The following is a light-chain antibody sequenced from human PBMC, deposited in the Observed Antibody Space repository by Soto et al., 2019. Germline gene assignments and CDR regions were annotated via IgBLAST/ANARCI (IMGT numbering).Light chain of an antibody. Sequence: QLVLTQPASVSGSPGQSITISCTGTSSDVGSYNYVSWFQQHPGKAPKLMIFDVNNRPSGVSNRFSGSKSGNTASLTISGLQAEDEADYYCSSYTSSSTLLVFGTGTKVTVL. CDR3: SSYTSSSTLLV. CDR2: DVN. CDR1: SSDVGSYNY. J-gene: IGLJ1*01. V-gene: IGLV2-14*03.